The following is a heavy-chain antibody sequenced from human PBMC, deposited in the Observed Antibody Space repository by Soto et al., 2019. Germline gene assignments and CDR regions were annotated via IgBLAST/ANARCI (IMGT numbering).Heavy chain of an antibody. CDR1: GYSFTSYW. CDR2: IYPGDSDT. V-gene: IGHV5-51*01. Sequence: GESLKISCKGSGYSFTSYWIGWVRQMPGKGLERMGIIYPGDSDTRYSPSFQGQVTISADKSITTTYLQWSSLKASDTAIYYCARMFDTSGWYDYWGQGTLVTVS. J-gene: IGHJ4*02. D-gene: IGHD6-19*01. CDR3: ARMFDTSGWYDY.